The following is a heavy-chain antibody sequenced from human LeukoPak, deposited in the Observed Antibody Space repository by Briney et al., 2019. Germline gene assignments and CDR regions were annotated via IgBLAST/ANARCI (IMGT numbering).Heavy chain of an antibody. CDR3: AKARQYCSSTSCYGVGIDY. CDR1: GFTFSSYG. V-gene: IGHV3-30*18. J-gene: IGHJ4*02. D-gene: IGHD2-2*01. CDR2: ISYDGSNK. Sequence: GGSLRLSCTASGFTFSSYGMHWVRQAPGKGLEWVAGISYDGSNKYYADSVKGRFTISRDNSKNTLYLQMNSLRAEDTAVYYCAKARQYCSSTSCYGVGIDYWGQGTLVTVSS.